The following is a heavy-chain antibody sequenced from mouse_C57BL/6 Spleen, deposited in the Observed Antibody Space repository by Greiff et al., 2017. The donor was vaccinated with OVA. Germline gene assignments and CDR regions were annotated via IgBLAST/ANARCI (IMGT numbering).Heavy chain of an antibody. CDR3: ARYGGNPYYYAMDY. J-gene: IGHJ4*01. Sequence: QVQLQQPGAELVRPGSSVKLSCKASGYTFTSYWMDWVKQRPGQGLEWIGNIYPSDSETHYNQKFKDKATLTVDKSSSTAYMQLSSLTSEDSAVYYCARYGGNPYYYAMDYWGQGTSVTVSS. CDR2: IYPSDSET. D-gene: IGHD1-1*02. CDR1: GYTFTSYW. V-gene: IGHV1-61*01.